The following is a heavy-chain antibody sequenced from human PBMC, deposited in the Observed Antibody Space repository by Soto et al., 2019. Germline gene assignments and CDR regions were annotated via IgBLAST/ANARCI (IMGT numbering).Heavy chain of an antibody. J-gene: IGHJ4*02. CDR3: TKETQANLGTGGFDY. V-gene: IGHV3-9*01. CDR1: GFTFENYA. Sequence: GGSLRLSCAASGFTFENYAMHWVRQAPGKGLEWVSGISWHGGNIGYADSVRGRFTISRDIAKNSLYLQLNSLRPEDTALYYCTKETQANLGTGGFDYWGQGALVTVSS. CDR2: ISWHGGNI. D-gene: IGHD7-27*01.